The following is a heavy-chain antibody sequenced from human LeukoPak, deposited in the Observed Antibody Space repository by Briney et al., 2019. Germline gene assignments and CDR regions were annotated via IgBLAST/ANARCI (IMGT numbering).Heavy chain of an antibody. Sequence: QTGGSLRLSCAASGFTFSSYAMHWVRQAPGKGLEWVAVISYDGSNKYYADSVKGRFTISRDNSKNTLYLQMDSLRAEDTAVYYCARDLTATYGGNRCFQHWGQGTLVTVSS. CDR3: ARDLTATYGGNRCFQH. CDR1: GFTFSSYA. J-gene: IGHJ1*01. D-gene: IGHD4-23*01. CDR2: ISYDGSNK. V-gene: IGHV3-30-3*01.